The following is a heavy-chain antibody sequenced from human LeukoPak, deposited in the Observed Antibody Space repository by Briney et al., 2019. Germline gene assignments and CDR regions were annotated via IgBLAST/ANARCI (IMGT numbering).Heavy chain of an antibody. Sequence: SETLSLTCTVSGGSISSSSYYWGWIRQPPGKGLEWIGSIYYSGSTYYNPSLKSRVTISVDTSKNQFSLKLSSVTAADTAVYYCARLRYFDWPPRGVNFDYWGQGTLVTVSS. CDR2: IYYSGST. J-gene: IGHJ4*02. V-gene: IGHV4-39*01. D-gene: IGHD3-9*01. CDR3: ARLRYFDWPPRGVNFDY. CDR1: GGSISSSSYY.